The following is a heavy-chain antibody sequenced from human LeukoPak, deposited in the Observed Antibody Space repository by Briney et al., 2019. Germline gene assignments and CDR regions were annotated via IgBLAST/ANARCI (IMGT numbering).Heavy chain of an antibody. CDR2: ISGSGGST. CDR3: ARDITRGYSGYDRVDY. J-gene: IGHJ4*02. CDR1: GFTFSSYA. Sequence: PGGSLRLSCAASGFTFSSYAMSWVRQAPGKGLEWVSAISGSGGSTYYADSVKGRFTISRDNSKNTLYLQMNSLRAEDTAVYYCARDITRGYSGYDRVDYWGQGTLVTVSS. D-gene: IGHD5-12*01. V-gene: IGHV3-23*01.